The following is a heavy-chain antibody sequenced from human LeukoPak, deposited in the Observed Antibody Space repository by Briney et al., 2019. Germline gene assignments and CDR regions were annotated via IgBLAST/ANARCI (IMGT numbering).Heavy chain of an antibody. D-gene: IGHD3-16*01. Sequence: GRSLRLSCAASGFTFSSYAMHWVRQAPGKELEWVAVIWYDGSNKYYADSVKGRFTISRDNAKNSLYLQMSNLRAEDTAVYFCARGGGLDVWGQGATVTVSS. CDR3: ARGGGLDV. CDR2: IWYDGSNK. V-gene: IGHV3-33*08. CDR1: GFTFSSYA. J-gene: IGHJ6*02.